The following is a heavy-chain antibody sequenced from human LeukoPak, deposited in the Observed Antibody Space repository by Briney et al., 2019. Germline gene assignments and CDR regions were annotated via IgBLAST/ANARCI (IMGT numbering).Heavy chain of an antibody. CDR1: GGTFSSYA. V-gene: IGHV1-69*05. D-gene: IGHD5-12*01. CDR2: IIPIFGTA. CDR3: AREVRSGYDRYYFDY. J-gene: IGHJ4*02. Sequence: ASVKVSCKASGGTFSSYAISWARQAPGQGLEWMGGIIPIFGTANYAQKFQGRVTFTTDESTSTAYMELSSLRSEDTAVYYCAREVRSGYDRYYFDYWGQGTLVTVSS.